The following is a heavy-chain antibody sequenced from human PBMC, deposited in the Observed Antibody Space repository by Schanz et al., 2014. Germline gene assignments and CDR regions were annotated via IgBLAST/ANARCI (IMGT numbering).Heavy chain of an antibody. D-gene: IGHD7-27*01. CDR1: GYTFRHYG. CDR3: AKARVTGHSASD. CDR2: ISGYNGNT. V-gene: IGHV1-18*04. J-gene: IGHJ4*02. Sequence: QVQLVQSGAEVKEPGASVKVSCKASGYTFRHYGISWLRQAPGQGLEWMGYISGYNGNTNYAPKVQDRVTMTTDTSTSTAYVELRGLRFDDTAVYYCAKARVTGHSASDWGQGTLVTVSS.